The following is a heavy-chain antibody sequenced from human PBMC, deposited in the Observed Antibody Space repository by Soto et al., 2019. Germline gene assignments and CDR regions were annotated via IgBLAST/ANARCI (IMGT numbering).Heavy chain of an antibody. CDR2: ISGSGGST. CDR1: GFTFSSYA. J-gene: IGHJ4*02. D-gene: IGHD5-18*01. V-gene: IGHV3-23*01. CDR3: AKAPAGYSYGYYSDD. Sequence: VVSLRLSFAASGFTFSSYAMSWVRQAPGKGLEWVSAISGSGGSTYYADSVKGRFTISRDNSKNTLYLQMNSLRAEDTAVYYCAKAPAGYSYGYYSDDWGKGTLVTVSS.